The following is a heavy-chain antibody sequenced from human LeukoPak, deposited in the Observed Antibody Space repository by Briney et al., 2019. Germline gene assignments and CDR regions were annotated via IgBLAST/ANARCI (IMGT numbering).Heavy chain of an antibody. V-gene: IGHV3-7*01. Sequence: GGSLRLSCAASGFTFSSYWMSWVRQAPGKGLEWVANIKQDGSEKYYVDSVKGRFTISRDNAKKSLYLQMNSLRAEDTAVYYCARDNALYYDFWSGYYSYWGQGTLVTVSS. CDR2: IKQDGSEK. CDR1: GFTFSSYW. J-gene: IGHJ4*02. CDR3: ARDNALYYDFWSGYYSY. D-gene: IGHD3-3*01.